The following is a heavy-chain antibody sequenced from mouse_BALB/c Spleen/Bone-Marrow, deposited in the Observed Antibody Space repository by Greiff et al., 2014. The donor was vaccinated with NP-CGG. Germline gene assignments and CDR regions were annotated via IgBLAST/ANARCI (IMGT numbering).Heavy chain of an antibody. CDR2: INPYNEGS. V-gene: IGHV1-14*01. D-gene: IGHD1-1*01. CDR3: ARERDYGDYFDY. J-gene: IGHJ2*01. CDR1: GYTFTRYV. Sequence: VQLKQSGPELVKPGASVKMSCKASGYTFTRYVIHWVRQKPGQGLDWIGYINPYNEGSKYNEKFKGEATLTSDKSSHTAYMELSSLTSDDSAVYHCARERDYGDYFDYWGQGTTLTVSS.